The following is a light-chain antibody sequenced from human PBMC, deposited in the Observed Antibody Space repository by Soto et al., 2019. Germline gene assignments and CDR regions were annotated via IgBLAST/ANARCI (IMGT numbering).Light chain of an antibody. V-gene: IGKV3-20*01. CDR3: HQYSNPPHT. CDR1: QTVDASQ. CDR2: GVF. Sequence: ETVLTQSPGTLSSSPGEGTTLSFRASQTVDASQLAWYQQKPGQSPRLLIYGVFNRATDIPDRFGGSGSGTDFTLTISRLEPEDFAVYYCHQYSNPPHTFGQGTKLEIK. J-gene: IGKJ2*01.